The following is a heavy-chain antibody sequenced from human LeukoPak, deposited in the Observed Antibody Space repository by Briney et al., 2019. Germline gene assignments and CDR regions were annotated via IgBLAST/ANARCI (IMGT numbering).Heavy chain of an antibody. V-gene: IGHV1-2*02. J-gene: IGHJ4*02. Sequence: ASVKVSCKASGYTFTGYYMHWVRQAPGQGLEWMGWINPNSGGTNYAQKFQGRVTMTRDTSISTAYMELSRLRSDDTAVYYCARDSVAGTMVYSFDYWGQGTLVTVSS. D-gene: IGHD6-19*01. CDR1: GYTFTGYY. CDR2: INPNSGGT. CDR3: ARDSVAGTMVYSFDY.